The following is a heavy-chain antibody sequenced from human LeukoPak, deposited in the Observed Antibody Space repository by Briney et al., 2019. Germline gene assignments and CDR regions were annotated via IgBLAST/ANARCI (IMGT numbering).Heavy chain of an antibody. Sequence: SQTLSLTCAVYGGSFSGYYWSWIRQPPGKWLEWIGEINHSGRTNYNPSVKSGVTISVHTSKNQFSLKLGSVTAADSAVYYCARGRGGGSAGTYYFDYWGQGTLVTVSS. CDR1: GGSFSGYY. D-gene: IGHD3-10*01. V-gene: IGHV4-34*01. CDR2: INHSGRT. J-gene: IGHJ4*02. CDR3: ARGRGGGSAGTYYFDY.